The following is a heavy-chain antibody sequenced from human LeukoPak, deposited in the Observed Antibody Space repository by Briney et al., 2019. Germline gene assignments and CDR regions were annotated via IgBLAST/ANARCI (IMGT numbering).Heavy chain of an antibody. J-gene: IGHJ5*02. D-gene: IGHD1-26*01. CDR2: INPTGGST. Sequence: ASVKVSFKASGYTFTIYYMHWVRQAPGQGLEWMGLINPTGGSTGYAQKFQGRVTMTRDMSTSTDYMELSSLRSEDTAIYYCARDNSVGDNAWWFDPWGQGTLVTVSS. CDR3: ARDNSVGDNAWWFDP. V-gene: IGHV1-46*01. CDR1: GYTFTIYY.